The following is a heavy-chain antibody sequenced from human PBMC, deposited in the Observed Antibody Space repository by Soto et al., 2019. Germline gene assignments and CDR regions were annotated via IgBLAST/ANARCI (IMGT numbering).Heavy chain of an antibody. J-gene: IGHJ4*02. D-gene: IGHD1-26*01. CDR2: ITPFSGDV. CDR3: AGGGAGSGPFTWELPDH. CDR1: GNTFTYRY. V-gene: IGHV1-45*02. Sequence: SVNVSCKALGNTFTYRYLHWVRQAPGQALEWMGWITPFSGDVHYAQKFQERVTITRDRSINTAYMQMSSLRSEDTAMYFCAGGGAGSGPFTWELPDHWGQGTLVTVSS.